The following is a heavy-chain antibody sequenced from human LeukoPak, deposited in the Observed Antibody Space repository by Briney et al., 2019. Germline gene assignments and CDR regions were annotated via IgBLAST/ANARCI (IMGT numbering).Heavy chain of an antibody. CDR3: ARIISHPYYYYYMDV. J-gene: IGHJ6*03. CDR2: ISSSSSYI. CDR1: GFTFSSYS. Sequence: GGSLRLSCAASGFTFSSYSMNWVRQAPGKGLEWVSSISSSSSYIYYADSVKGRFTISRDNAKNSLYLQMNSLKAEDTAVYYCARIISHPYYYYYMDVWGKGTTVTVSS. V-gene: IGHV3-21*01.